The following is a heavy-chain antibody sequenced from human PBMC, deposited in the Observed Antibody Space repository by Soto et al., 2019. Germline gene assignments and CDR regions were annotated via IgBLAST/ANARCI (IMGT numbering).Heavy chain of an antibody. V-gene: IGHV3-48*01. Sequence: GLPMRVPRVAAEGTSSSHGISCIIKTKRKGLEWVSYISSSSSTIYYADSVKGRFTTSRDNAKNSLYLQMNSLRAEDTAVYYCAKVMGYSGYQTHPRGYYYYYMEVWLKGSTVT. J-gene: IGHJ6*03. CDR3: AKVMGYSGYQTHPRGYYYYYMEV. CDR2: ISSSSSTI. CDR1: EGTSSSHG. D-gene: IGHD5-12*01.